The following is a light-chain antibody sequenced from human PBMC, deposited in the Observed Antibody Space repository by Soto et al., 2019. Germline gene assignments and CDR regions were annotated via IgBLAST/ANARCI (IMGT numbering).Light chain of an antibody. J-gene: IGKJ4*01. CDR3: QQSDSSPLLT. V-gene: IGKV3-20*01. CDR2: GVS. CDR1: RTVSANY. Sequence: EIVLTQSPGTLSLSPGERAALSCRASRTVSANYLAWYQQKPGQAPRLLIYGVSSRAAGVPDRFSASGSGTAFTLTISRLELEDFAVYYCQQSDSSPLLTFGGGSRVEIK.